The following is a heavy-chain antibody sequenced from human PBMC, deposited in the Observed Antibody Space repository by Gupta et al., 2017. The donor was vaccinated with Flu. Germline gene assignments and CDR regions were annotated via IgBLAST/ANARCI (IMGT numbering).Heavy chain of an antibody. CDR3: ARVVLNSAYEMNWLGP. V-gene: IGHV1-8*01. D-gene: IGHD3-16*01. CDR2: MNPNSGNT. J-gene: IGHJ5*02. CDR1: GYTFTSYD. Sequence: QVQLVQSGAEVKKPGASVKVSCKASGYTFTSYDINWVRQATGQGLEWMGWMNPNSGNTGYAQKFQGRVTMTRNTSISTAYMELSSLRSDDTAVYYCARVVLNSAYEMNWLGPWGQGTLVTVSS.